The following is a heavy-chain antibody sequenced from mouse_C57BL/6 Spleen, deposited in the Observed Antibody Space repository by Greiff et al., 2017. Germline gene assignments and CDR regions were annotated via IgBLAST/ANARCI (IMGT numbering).Heavy chain of an antibody. D-gene: IGHD1-1*01. J-gene: IGHJ1*03. Sequence: QVQLKQSGAELVRPGASVTLSCKASGYTFTDYEMHWVKQTPVHGLEWIGAIDPETGGTAYNQKFKGKAILTADKSSSTAYMELRSLTSEDSAVYYCTRRGTTVAYWYFDVWGTGTTVTVSS. CDR2: IDPETGGT. CDR1: GYTFTDYE. CDR3: TRRGTTVAYWYFDV. V-gene: IGHV1-15*01.